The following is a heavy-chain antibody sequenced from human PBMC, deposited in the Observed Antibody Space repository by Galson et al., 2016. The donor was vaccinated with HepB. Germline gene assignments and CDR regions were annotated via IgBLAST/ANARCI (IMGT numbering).Heavy chain of an antibody. CDR1: GFVLNINSTG. Sequence: PALVKPTQTFTLTCTFSGFVLNINSTGVSWIRQPPGKALEWLARIDWEDEKFYATSLKTRLSISKDTSKNQVVLTMTNMDPVDTATYYCAREYSRGGSALDVWGRGTTVTVSS. J-gene: IGHJ6*02. D-gene: IGHD3-10*01. CDR2: IDWEDEK. CDR3: AREYSRGGSALDV. V-gene: IGHV2-70*04.